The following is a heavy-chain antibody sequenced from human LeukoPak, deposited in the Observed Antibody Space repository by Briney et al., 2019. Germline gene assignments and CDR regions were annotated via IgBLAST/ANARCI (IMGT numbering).Heavy chain of an antibody. Sequence: SETLSLTCTVSGGSISSYYWGWIRQPAGKGLEWIGRIYTSGGTNYNPSLKSRVTVSVDKSRKQFSLQLSSVTAADTAVYYCARDLGGYSYYYMDVWGKGTTVTVSS. CDR3: ARDLGGYSYYYMDV. D-gene: IGHD3-16*01. CDR2: IYTSGGT. V-gene: IGHV4-4*07. J-gene: IGHJ6*03. CDR1: GGSISSYY.